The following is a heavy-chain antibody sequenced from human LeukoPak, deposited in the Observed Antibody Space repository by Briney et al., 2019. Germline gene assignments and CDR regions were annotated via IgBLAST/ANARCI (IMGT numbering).Heavy chain of an antibody. CDR1: GFTFSNYV. CDR3: AKWGDYDVLTGYYVSDF. Sequence: GGSLRLSCAASGFTFSNYVMTWVRQTPGKGLEWVSGITGSGNIIYYADSVKGRFTISRDNSKNTFYLQMNSLRADDTAVYYCAKWGDYDVLTGYYVSDFWGQGTLVTVSS. V-gene: IGHV3-23*01. D-gene: IGHD3-9*01. J-gene: IGHJ4*02. CDR2: ITGSGNII.